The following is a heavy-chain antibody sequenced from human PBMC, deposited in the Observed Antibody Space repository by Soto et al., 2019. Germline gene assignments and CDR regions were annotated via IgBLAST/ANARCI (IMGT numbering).Heavy chain of an antibody. J-gene: IGHJ4*02. CDR3: ASLSAPVDY. CDR2: ISAYNGNT. CDR1: GYTFTGYY. Sequence: ASVKVSCKASGYTFTGYYMHWVRQAPGQGLEWMGWISAYNGNTNYAQKLQCRVIMTTDTSTSTAYMQMNSLRPEDTAVYYCASLSAPVDYWGRGTLVTVSS. D-gene: IGHD2-2*01. V-gene: IGHV1-18*04.